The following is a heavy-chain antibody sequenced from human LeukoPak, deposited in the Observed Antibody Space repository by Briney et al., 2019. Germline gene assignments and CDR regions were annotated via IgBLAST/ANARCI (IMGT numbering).Heavy chain of an antibody. CDR3: ARIYSYGYNAFDI. CDR2: ISAYNGNT. D-gene: IGHD5-18*01. Sequence: ASVKVSCKASGYTFTNYGVTWVRQAPGQGLEWMGWISAYNGNTNYAHKLQGRVTITTDTSTSTAYMELRSLRSDDTAVYYCARIYSYGYNAFDIWGQGTMVTVSS. V-gene: IGHV1-18*04. J-gene: IGHJ3*02. CDR1: GYTFTNYG.